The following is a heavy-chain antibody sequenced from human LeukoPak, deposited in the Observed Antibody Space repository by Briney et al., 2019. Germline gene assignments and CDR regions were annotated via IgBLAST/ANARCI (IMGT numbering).Heavy chain of an antibody. J-gene: IGHJ5*02. CDR1: GFSLSTTGVG. CDR2: IFWDDDK. V-gene: IGHV2-5*02. D-gene: IGHD3-16*01. Sequence: GPTLVNPTQTLTLTCTFSGFSLSTTGVGVGWIRQPPGKALEWLAVIFWDDDKRYSSSLKGRLTITKDTSKNQVALTMTNMDPVDTATYYCARRTSWGGTRWFDPWGQGTLVTVSS. CDR3: ARRTSWGGTRWFDP.